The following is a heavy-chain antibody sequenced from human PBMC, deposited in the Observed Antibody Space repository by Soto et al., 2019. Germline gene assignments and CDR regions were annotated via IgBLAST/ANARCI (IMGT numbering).Heavy chain of an antibody. V-gene: IGHV4-30-2*02. J-gene: IGHJ3*02. CDR2: IYHSVST. CDR1: GGSISSGGYS. CDR3: ARRYGYAFDI. Sequence: SETLSLTCAVSGGSISSGGYSWGRIRQPPGKGLEWIGYIYHSVSTYYNPSLKSRVTISVDTSKNQFSLKLSSVTAADTAVYYCARRYGYAFDIWGQGTMVTVSS. D-gene: IGHD4-17*01.